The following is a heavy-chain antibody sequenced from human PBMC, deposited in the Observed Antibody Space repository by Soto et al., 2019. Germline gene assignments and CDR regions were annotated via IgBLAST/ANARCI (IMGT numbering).Heavy chain of an antibody. CDR2: IYYSGST. D-gene: IGHD3-22*01. J-gene: IGHJ5*02. CDR3: ARPQAYYDSRGKSYNWFDP. V-gene: IGHV4-39*01. CDR1: GGSISSSSYY. Sequence: PSETLSLTCTVSGGSISSSSYYWGWIRQPPGKGLEWIGSIYYSGSTYYNPSLKSRVTISVDTSKNQFSLKLSSVTAADTAVYYCARPQAYYDSRGKSYNWFDPWGQGTLVPVSS.